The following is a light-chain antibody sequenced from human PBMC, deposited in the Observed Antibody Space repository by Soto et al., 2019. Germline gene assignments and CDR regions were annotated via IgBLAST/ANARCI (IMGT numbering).Light chain of an antibody. J-gene: IGKJ1*01. Sequence: DIQMTQSPSTLSASVGDRVTITCRASQSIDKWLAWYQQKPGKAPKLLIYDASSLESGVPSRFSGSGSGTDFNLTISSLQPDDFATYSCKHYNSYYWTFGEETKLDIK. V-gene: IGKV1-5*01. CDR1: QSIDKW. CDR2: DAS. CDR3: KHYNSYYWT.